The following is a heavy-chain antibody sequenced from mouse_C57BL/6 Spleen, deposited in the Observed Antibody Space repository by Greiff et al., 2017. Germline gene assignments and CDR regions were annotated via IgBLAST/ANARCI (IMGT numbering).Heavy chain of an antibody. V-gene: IGHV14-2*01. J-gene: IGHJ4*01. D-gene: IGHD1-1*01. CDR1: GFNITDYY. Sequence: EVKLQEPGAELVKPGASVKLSCTASGFNITDYYMPWVKQRTEQGLEWIGRIDPEDGETKYAPKFQGKATIAADTSSNPASLQLSSLPSEDTAVYYCARYGSSYGCAMDYWGQGASVTVSS. CDR2: IDPEDGET. CDR3: ARYGSSYGCAMDY.